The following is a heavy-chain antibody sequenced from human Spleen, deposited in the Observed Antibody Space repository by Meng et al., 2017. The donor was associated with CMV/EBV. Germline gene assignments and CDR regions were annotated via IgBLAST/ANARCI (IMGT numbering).Heavy chain of an antibody. V-gene: IGHV1-18*01. CDR3: ASGAYDSSGQNNWFDP. CDR1: GYTFTSYG. J-gene: IGHJ5*02. D-gene: IGHD3-22*01. Sequence: ASVKVSCKASGYTFTSYGISWVRQAPGQGLEWMGWISAYNGNTNYAQKLQGRVTMTTDTSTSTAYMELSRLRSDDTAVYYCASGAYDSSGQNNWFDPWGQGTLVTVSS. CDR2: ISAYNGNT.